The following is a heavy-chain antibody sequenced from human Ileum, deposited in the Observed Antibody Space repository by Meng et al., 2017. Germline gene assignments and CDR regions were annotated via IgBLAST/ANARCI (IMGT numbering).Heavy chain of an antibody. CDR2: IYYSGST. CDR1: CGSISSGDYY. J-gene: IGHJ5*02. CDR3: ARENTIFGVVWGSWFDP. D-gene: IGHD3-3*01. V-gene: IGHV4-30-4*01. Sequence: QVQLQESGPGLVKPSPTLSLTCTVSCGSISSGDYYWSWIRQPPGKGLEWIGYIYYSGSTYYNPSLKSRVTISVDTSKNQFSLKLSSVTATDTAVYYCARENTIFGVVWGSWFDPWGQGTLVTVSS.